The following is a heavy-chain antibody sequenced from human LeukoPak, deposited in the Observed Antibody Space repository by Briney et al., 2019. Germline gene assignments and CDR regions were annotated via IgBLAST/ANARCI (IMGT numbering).Heavy chain of an antibody. CDR1: GYSFTSYW. CDR2: IYPGDSDT. J-gene: IGHJ4*02. D-gene: IGHD3-10*01. Sequence: GESLKISCKGSGYSFTSYWIGWVRQMPGKGLEWMGIIYPGDSDTRYSPSFQGQVTISADKSISTAYLQWSSLKASDTAMYYCARITELGSYYYGSGSYYNPSLFDYWGQGTLVTVSS. V-gene: IGHV5-51*01. CDR3: ARITELGSYYYGSGSYYNPSLFDY.